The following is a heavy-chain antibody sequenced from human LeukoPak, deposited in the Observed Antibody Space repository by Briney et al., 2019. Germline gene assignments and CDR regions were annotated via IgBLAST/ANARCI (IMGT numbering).Heavy chain of an antibody. CDR3: ARGDYIWGSNGSFDR. CDR1: GFTFSTYS. Sequence: PGGSLRLSCAASGFTFSTYSMHWVRQAPGKGLEWVAVLSYDGSTKYYADSVKGRFTISEDNSRTTMYVQMNSLGPADTAVYYCARGDYIWGSNGSFDRWGQGTLVTVSS. CDR2: LSYDGSTK. D-gene: IGHD3-16*01. J-gene: IGHJ4*02. V-gene: IGHV3-30-3*01.